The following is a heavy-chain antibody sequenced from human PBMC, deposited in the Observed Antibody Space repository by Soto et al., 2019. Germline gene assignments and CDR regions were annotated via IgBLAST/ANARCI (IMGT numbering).Heavy chain of an antibody. Sequence: QLQLQESGPGLVRPSETLSLSCTVSGASIRSSSYYWGWARQPPGKGLDWIGNVFFTGKTYYNPSPKSRVVMSADTSQNQFSLKLSSVTAAHTAVYYCARHPICSTYRNADYYYYMDVWGKGTTVSVSS. CDR2: VFFTGKT. CDR3: ARHPICSTYRNADYYYYMDV. D-gene: IGHD6-6*01. CDR1: GASIRSSSYY. V-gene: IGHV4-39*01. J-gene: IGHJ6*03.